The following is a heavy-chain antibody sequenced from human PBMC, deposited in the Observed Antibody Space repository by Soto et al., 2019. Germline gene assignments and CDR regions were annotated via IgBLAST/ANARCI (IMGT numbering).Heavy chain of an antibody. D-gene: IGHD1-1*01. CDR3: AHRVGLQGNWNGGYFDF. J-gene: IGHJ4*02. CDR1: GFSLSTSGVG. Sequence: QITLKESGPTRVKPTQTLTLTCTFSGFSLSTSGVGVGCIRQPPGKALERLALIYWDDDKRYNPSLKSRLTITTDTSKNQVVLTMTNMDPVDTATYYCAHRVGLQGNWNGGYFDFWGQGALVTVSS. V-gene: IGHV2-5*02. CDR2: IYWDDDK.